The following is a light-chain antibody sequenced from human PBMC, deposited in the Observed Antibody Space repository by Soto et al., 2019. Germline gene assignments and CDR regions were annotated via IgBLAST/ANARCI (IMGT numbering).Light chain of an antibody. CDR3: QQDNNWPRALT. CDR2: GAA. J-gene: IGKJ4*01. Sequence: ETIMTQSPATLSVFPGESATFSCRARQSVSSNLAWYQQKPGQAPRLLIYGAATRATGIPVRFSVSGSGTEFTLTISSLQSEDFAVSDCQQDNNWPRALTFGGGTKVDIK. V-gene: IGKV3-15*01. CDR1: QSVSSN.